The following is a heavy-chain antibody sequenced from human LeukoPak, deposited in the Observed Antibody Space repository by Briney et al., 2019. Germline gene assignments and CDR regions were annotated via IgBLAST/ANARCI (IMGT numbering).Heavy chain of an antibody. CDR3: AGDYDSSGYYYSS. CDR1: SGSFSTYY. Sequence: PSETLSLTCAVYSGSFSTYYWSWIRQPPGKGLEWIGEINHSGSTNYNPSLKSRVTISVDMSKNQFSLKLSSVTAADTAVYYCAGDYDSSGYYYSSWGQGTLVTVSS. V-gene: IGHV4-34*01. J-gene: IGHJ5*02. CDR2: INHSGST. D-gene: IGHD3-22*01.